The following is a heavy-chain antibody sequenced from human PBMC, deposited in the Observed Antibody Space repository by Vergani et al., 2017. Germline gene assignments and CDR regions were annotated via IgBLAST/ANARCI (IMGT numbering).Heavy chain of an antibody. CDR1: GGSISSGGYS. D-gene: IGHD3-22*01. Sequence: QLQLPESGSGLVKPSQTLSLTCAVSGGSISSGGYSWSWIRQPPGKGLEWIGYIYHSGSTYYNPSLKSRVTISVDRSKNQFSLKLSSVTAADTAVYYCARGHDSSGYYYDYWGQGTLVTVSS. CDR3: ARGHDSSGYYYDY. CDR2: IYHSGST. V-gene: IGHV4-30-2*01. J-gene: IGHJ4*02.